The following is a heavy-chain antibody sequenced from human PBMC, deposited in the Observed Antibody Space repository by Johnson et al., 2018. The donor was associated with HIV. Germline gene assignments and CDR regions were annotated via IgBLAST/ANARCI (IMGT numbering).Heavy chain of an antibody. Sequence: VQLVESGGGVVQPGRSLRLSCAASGFTFSSYWMSWVRQAPGKGLEWVANIKQDGSEKYYVDSVKCRFTISRDNAKNSLYLQMNRLRAEDTAVYYCAREGGVTMVDGFDIWGQGTMVTVSS. CDR1: GFTFSSYW. V-gene: IGHV3-7*05. CDR3: AREGGVTMVDGFDI. D-gene: IGHD3-10*01. J-gene: IGHJ3*02. CDR2: IKQDGSEK.